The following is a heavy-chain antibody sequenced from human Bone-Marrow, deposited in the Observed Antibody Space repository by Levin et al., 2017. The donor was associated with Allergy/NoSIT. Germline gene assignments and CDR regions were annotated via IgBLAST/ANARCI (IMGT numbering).Heavy chain of an antibody. Sequence: SCAASGFTFSSYAMSWVRQAPGKGLEWVSAISGSGGSTYYADSVKGRFTISRDNSKNTLYLQMNSLRAEDTAVYYCAKGGFDADYFDYWGQGTLVTVSS. D-gene: IGHD3-9*01. CDR2: ISGSGGST. CDR3: AKGGFDADYFDY. CDR1: GFTFSSYA. V-gene: IGHV3-23*01. J-gene: IGHJ4*02.